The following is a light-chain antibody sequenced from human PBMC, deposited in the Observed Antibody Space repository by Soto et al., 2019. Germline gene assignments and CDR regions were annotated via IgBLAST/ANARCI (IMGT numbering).Light chain of an antibody. J-gene: IGKJ1*01. CDR1: QSVLYSSNNENY. Sequence: DIVMTQSPDSLAVSLGERATINCKSSQSVLYSSNNENYLAWYQQKPGQPPKLLIYWASIRESGVPDRFSGSGSGTDFTLTISSLQAEDVAVYYCQQYYSTAWMFGQGTKVEIK. CDR3: QQYYSTAWM. V-gene: IGKV4-1*01. CDR2: WAS.